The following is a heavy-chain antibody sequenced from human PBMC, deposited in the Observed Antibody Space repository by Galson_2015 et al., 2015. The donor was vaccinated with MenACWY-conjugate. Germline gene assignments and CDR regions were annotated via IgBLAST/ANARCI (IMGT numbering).Heavy chain of an antibody. CDR2: IKEDGSER. J-gene: IGHJ4*02. V-gene: IGHV3-7*03. D-gene: IGHD3-16*01. Sequence: SLRLSCAASGFSLSHYWMSWVRQAPGKGLEWVANIKEDGSERYYVDSVKGRFTISRDNAKNSLFLQMNSLRAEDTAVYYCARPVRVRLNDSPYYFDNWGQGTLVTVSS. CDR1: GFSLSHYW. CDR3: ARPVRVRLNDSPYYFDN.